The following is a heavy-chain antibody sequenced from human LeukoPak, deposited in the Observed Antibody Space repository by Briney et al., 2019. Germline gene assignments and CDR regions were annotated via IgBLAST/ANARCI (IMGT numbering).Heavy chain of an antibody. Sequence: PSETLSLTCAVYGGSFSGYYWSWIRQPPGKGLEWIGEINHSGSTNYNPSLKSRVTISVDTSKNQFSLKLSSVTAADTAVYYCARGRRDSSGYYRNYYYYYMDVWGKGTTVAVSS. CDR1: GGSFSGYY. D-gene: IGHD3-22*01. CDR2: INHSGST. V-gene: IGHV4-34*01. CDR3: ARGRRDSSGYYRNYYYYYMDV. J-gene: IGHJ6*03.